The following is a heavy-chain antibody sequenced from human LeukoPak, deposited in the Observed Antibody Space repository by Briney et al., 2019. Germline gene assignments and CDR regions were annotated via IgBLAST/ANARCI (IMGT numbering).Heavy chain of an antibody. CDR3: ASLAPVAGTLDY. Sequence: SETLSLTCAVSGGSISSYYWSWIRQPPGKGLEWIGYIYYSGSTNYNPSLKSRVTISVDTSENQFSLKLSSVTAADTAVYYCASLAPVAGTLDYWGQGTLVTVSS. CDR2: IYYSGST. J-gene: IGHJ4*02. CDR1: GGSISSYY. D-gene: IGHD6-19*01. V-gene: IGHV4-59*08.